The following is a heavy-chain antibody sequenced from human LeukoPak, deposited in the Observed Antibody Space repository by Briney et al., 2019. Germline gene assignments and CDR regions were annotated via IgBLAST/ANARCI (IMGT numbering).Heavy chain of an antibody. D-gene: IGHD1-26*01. J-gene: IGHJ6*03. CDR1: EFPSGHPFSSYA. Sequence: PGGSLRLSCAASEFPSGHPFSSYAMSWVRQSPGKGLEWVSSISSSSSYIYYADSVKGRFTISRDNAKNSLYLQMNSLRAEDTAVYYCARDRKGRWELPRYYYYYMDVWGKGTTVTVSS. CDR2: ISSSSSYI. V-gene: IGHV3-21*01. CDR3: ARDRKGRWELPRYYYYYMDV.